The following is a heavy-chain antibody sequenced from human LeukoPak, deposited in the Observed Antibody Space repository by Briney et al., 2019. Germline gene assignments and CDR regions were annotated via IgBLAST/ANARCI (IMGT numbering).Heavy chain of an antibody. D-gene: IGHD2-2*01. CDR3: ARPRGCGSARCNNFDY. V-gene: IGHV3-7*01. J-gene: IGHJ4*02. Sequence: GGSLRLSCAVSGFSFSGFSMSWVRQAPGKGLEWVAKMNEYGSEIFYVDSVKGRFTISRDNSKNSLYLQMDNLRAEDTAVYYCARPRGCGSARCNNFDYWGQGTLVTVSS. CDR1: GFSFSGFS. CDR2: MNEYGSEI.